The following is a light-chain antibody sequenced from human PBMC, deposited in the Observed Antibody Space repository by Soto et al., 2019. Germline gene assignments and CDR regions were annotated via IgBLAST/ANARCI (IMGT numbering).Light chain of an antibody. V-gene: IGKV2-28*01. CDR1: QSLLYSNGYNY. J-gene: IGKJ2*01. CDR3: MQALQTPYI. Sequence: DIVMTQSPLSLPVTPGEPASISCRSSQSLLYSNGYNYLDWYLQKPGQSPQLLIYLGSNRASGVPDRFSGSGSGTDFTLKISRVEADDVGVYYCMQALQTPYIFGQGTKLEIK. CDR2: LGS.